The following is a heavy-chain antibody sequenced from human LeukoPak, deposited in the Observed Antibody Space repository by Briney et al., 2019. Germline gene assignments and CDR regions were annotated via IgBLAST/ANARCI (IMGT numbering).Heavy chain of an antibody. D-gene: IGHD2-15*01. Sequence: GGSLRLSCAASGFTSSSYSMNWVRQAPGKGLEWVSSISSSSSYIYYADSVKGRFTISRDNAKNSLYLQMNSLRAEDTAVYYCARGVAAEPYYYYGMDVWGQGTTVTVSS. CDR3: ARGVAAEPYYYYGMDV. CDR2: ISSSSSYI. J-gene: IGHJ6*02. V-gene: IGHV3-21*01. CDR1: GFTSSSYS.